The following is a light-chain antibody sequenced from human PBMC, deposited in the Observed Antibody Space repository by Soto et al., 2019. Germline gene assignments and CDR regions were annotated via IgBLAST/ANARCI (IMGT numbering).Light chain of an antibody. V-gene: IGKV1-39*01. J-gene: IGKJ2*01. CDR1: QSISSY. CDR2: AAS. Sequence: DIQMTQSPSSLSASVGDRVTITCRASQSISSYLNWYQQKPGKAPKLLIYAASSLQSGVPSRFSGSGSRTDFTLTIRSLQPEEFSTYYCQQSYCTAYTFGQGTKLEIK. CDR3: QQSYCTAYT.